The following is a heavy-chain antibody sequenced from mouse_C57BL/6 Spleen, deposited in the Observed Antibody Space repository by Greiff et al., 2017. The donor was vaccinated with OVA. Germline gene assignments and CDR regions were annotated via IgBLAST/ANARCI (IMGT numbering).Heavy chain of an antibody. J-gene: IGHJ3*01. D-gene: IGHD1-1*01. V-gene: IGHV1-42*01. Sequence: EVQLVESGPELVKPGASVKISCKASGYSFTGYYMNWVKQSPEKSLEWIGEINPSTGGTTYNQKFKAKATLTVDKSSSTAYMQLKSLTSEDSAVYYCAVTTVPGEPFAYWGQGTLVTVSA. CDR1: GYSFTGYY. CDR3: AVTTVPGEPFAY. CDR2: INPSTGGT.